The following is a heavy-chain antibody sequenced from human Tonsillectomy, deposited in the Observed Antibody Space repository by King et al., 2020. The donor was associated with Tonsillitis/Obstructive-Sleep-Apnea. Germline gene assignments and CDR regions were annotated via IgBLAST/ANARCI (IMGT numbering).Heavy chain of an antibody. CDR1: GFPFSSYG. D-gene: IGHD3-10*01. V-gene: IGHV3-30*01. CDR3: ARDPGHWLDP. CDR2: VSYDGSNK. J-gene: IGHJ5*02. Sequence: VQLVQSGGGVVQPGRSLRLSCAASGFPFSSYGMHWVRQAPGKGLEWVALVSYDGSNKYYADSVKGRFTIFRDNSKNTLYLQMNGLRAEDTTVYYCARDPGHWLDPWGQGTLVTVSS.